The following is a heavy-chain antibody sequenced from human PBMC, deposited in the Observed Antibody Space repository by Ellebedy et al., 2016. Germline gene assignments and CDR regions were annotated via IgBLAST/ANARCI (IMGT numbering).Heavy chain of an antibody. V-gene: IGHV3-48*04. Sequence: GESLKISXAASGFTFSIYGMNWVRQAPGKGLEWISYISHDNNIIYYADSVKGRFTISRDNAKNSLYLQMNSLRAEDTAVYYCVRDRNSFDHWGQGTLVSVSS. CDR3: VRDRNSFDH. J-gene: IGHJ5*02. CDR1: GFTFSIYG. CDR2: ISHDNNII.